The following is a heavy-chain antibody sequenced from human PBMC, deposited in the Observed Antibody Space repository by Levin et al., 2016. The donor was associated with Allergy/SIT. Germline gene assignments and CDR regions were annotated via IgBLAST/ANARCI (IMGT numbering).Heavy chain of an antibody. CDR3: SGHDYNGNRPD. Sequence: GESLKISCEGSGLTFSFYSLTWVRQAPGKGLEWVAYISYSSSTVFYADSVKGRFTISRDNAKNSLYLHMSSLRDADTAVYYCSGHDYNGNRPDWGQGTLVTVSS. D-gene: IGHD2-8*01. CDR2: ISYSSSTV. J-gene: IGHJ4*02. V-gene: IGHV3-48*02. CDR1: GLTFSFYS.